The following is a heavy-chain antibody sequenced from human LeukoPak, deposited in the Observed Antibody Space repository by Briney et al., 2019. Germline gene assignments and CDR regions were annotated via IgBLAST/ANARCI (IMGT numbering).Heavy chain of an antibody. D-gene: IGHD1-26*01. J-gene: IGHJ4*02. CDR3: AKDESNWWELPEAAFGVRGGLTW. V-gene: IGHV3-7*01. Sequence: GGSLRLSCAASGFTFSSAWMSWVRQAPGKGLEWVANMNQDGSGKYYVDSVKGRFTISKDNAKNSLYLQMNSLRAEDTAVYYCAKDESNWWELPEAAFGVRGGLTWWGQGTLVTVSS. CDR1: GFTFSSAW. CDR2: MNQDGSGK.